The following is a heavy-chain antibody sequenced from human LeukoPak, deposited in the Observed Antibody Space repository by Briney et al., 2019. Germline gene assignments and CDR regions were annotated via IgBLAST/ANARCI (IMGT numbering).Heavy chain of an antibody. V-gene: IGHV3-23*01. Sequence: GGSLRLSCTASGFTFSSYAMSWVRQAPGKGLEWVSAISDSGVSTYYADSVKGRFTISRDSSKNTLYLQMSSLRGEDTAVYYCATGLKLELPVSAFDFWGRGTMVTVSS. CDR3: ATGLKLELPVSAFDF. CDR2: ISDSGVST. J-gene: IGHJ3*01. CDR1: GFTFSSYA. D-gene: IGHD1-7*01.